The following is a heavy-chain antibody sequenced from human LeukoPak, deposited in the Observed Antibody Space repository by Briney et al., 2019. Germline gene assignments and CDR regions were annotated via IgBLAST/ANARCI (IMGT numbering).Heavy chain of an antibody. CDR3: AKDSSSDILSGYSPVDWFDP. D-gene: IGHD3-9*01. J-gene: IGHJ5*02. CDR1: GFTFSNYA. V-gene: IGHV3-23*01. Sequence: RGSRRLSCAASGFTFSNYAMSWVRQAPGKGLEWVSVISGSGGATYYADSVKGRFTISRDNSKNTVYLQMNSLRAEDTAVYYCAKDSSSDILSGYSPVDWFDPWGQGPLVTVSS. CDR2: ISGSGGAT.